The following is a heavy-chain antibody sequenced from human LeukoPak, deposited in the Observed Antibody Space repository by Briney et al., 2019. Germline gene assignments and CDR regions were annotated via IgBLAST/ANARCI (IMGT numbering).Heavy chain of an antibody. D-gene: IGHD6-19*01. Sequence: GGSLRLSCAASGFTVSTNYMSWVRQAPGKGLEWVSVFYSGGDRYYADSVKGRFTISRDNSKNTVYLQMNSLRPEDTAVYYCARNSVAGTGNYWGQGTLVTVSS. V-gene: IGHV3-53*01. J-gene: IGHJ4*02. CDR2: FYSGGDR. CDR3: ARNSVAGTGNY. CDR1: GFTVSTNY.